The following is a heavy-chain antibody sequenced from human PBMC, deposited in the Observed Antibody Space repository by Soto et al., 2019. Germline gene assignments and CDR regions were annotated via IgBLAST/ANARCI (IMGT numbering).Heavy chain of an antibody. CDR2: ISGSDGKT. CDR1: GFSFGGYA. CDR3: ARWSYLDY. J-gene: IGHJ4*02. D-gene: IGHD3-3*01. V-gene: IGHV3-23*01. Sequence: GGSLRLSCAASGFSFGGYALSWVRQAPGKGLEWVSTISGSDGKTFYADSVKGRFSISRDTAQSTLYLQMNSLRADDTAMYYCARWSYLDYWGQGTRVTVSS.